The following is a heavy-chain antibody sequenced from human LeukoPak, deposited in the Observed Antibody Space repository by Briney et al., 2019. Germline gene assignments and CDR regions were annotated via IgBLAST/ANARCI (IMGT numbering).Heavy chain of an antibody. D-gene: IGHD3-16*02. J-gene: IGHJ4*02. CDR3: TRSPPRVSVWGSYRYTLYYFDY. CDR1: GFTFSGSA. Sequence: GGSLRLSCAASGFTFSGSAMQWVRQAAGKGLEWVGRIRSKANSYATAYAASVKGRFTISRDDSKNTAYLQMNSLKTEDTAVYYCTRSPPRVSVWGSYRYTLYYFDYWGQGTLVTVSS. V-gene: IGHV3-73*01. CDR2: IRSKANSYAT.